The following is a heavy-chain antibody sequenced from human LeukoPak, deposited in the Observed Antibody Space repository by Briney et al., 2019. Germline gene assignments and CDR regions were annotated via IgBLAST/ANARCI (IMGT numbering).Heavy chain of an antibody. CDR2: IYYSGST. D-gene: IGHD2-15*01. Sequence: PSETLSLTCTVSGGSISSSSYYWGWIRQPPGKGLEWIGSIYYSGSTYYNPSLKSRVTISVDTSKNQFSLKLSSVTAADTAVYYCARHLLVVVVAADRWFDPWGRGTLVTVSS. CDR3: ARHLLVVVVAADRWFDP. CDR1: GGSISSSSYY. V-gene: IGHV4-39*01. J-gene: IGHJ5*02.